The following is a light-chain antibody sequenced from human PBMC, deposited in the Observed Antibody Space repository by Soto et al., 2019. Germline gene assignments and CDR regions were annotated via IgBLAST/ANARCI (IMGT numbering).Light chain of an antibody. CDR3: QQRNSWPIT. J-gene: IGKJ5*01. CDR1: QSVNTY. CDR2: DVS. V-gene: IGKV3-11*01. Sequence: EIVLTQSPVTLSLSPGERATLSCRASQSVNTYLAWYQQKLGQAPRPLIYDVSNRATGIPARFSGSGSGTDFTLTISSLEPEDFAVYYCQQRNSWPITFGQGTRLEIK.